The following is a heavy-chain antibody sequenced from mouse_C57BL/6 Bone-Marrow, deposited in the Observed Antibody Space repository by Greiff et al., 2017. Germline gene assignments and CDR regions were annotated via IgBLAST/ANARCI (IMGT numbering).Heavy chain of an antibody. V-gene: IGHV5-4*03. CDR2: ISDGGSYT. J-gene: IGHJ4*01. D-gene: IGHD1-2*01. CDR1: GFTFSSYA. CDR3: ASSDGLYYAMDY. Sequence: DVMLVESGGGLVKPGGSLKLSCAASGFTFSSYAMSWVRQTPEKRLEWVATISDGGSYTYYPDNVKGRFTISRDNAKNNLYLQMSHLKSEDTAMYYCASSDGLYYAMDYWGQGTSVTVSS.